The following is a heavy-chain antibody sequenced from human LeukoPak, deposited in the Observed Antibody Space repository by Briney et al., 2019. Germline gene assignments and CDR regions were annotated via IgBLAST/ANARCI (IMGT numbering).Heavy chain of an antibody. CDR3: ARDYYDSSGYYALAFDI. J-gene: IGHJ3*02. Sequence: PSETLSLTCTVSGGSISSGSYYWSWIRQPPGKGLEWIGRIYTSVSANYNPSLKSRVTISVDTSKNQFSLKLSSVTAADTAVYYCARDYYDSSGYYALAFDIWGQGTMVTVSS. V-gene: IGHV4-61*02. CDR2: IYTSVSA. D-gene: IGHD3-22*01. CDR1: GGSISSGSYY.